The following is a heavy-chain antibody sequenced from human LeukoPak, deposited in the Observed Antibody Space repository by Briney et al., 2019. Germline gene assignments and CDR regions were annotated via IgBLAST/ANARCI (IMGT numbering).Heavy chain of an antibody. D-gene: IGHD2-21*02. Sequence: GGSLRLSCAASGFTFSSYAMHWVRQAPGKGLEWVAVISYDGSNKYYADSVKGRFTISRDNSKNTLYLHMNSLRAEDTAVCYCAKAHDNCGGDCSPLDYNDYWGQGTLVTVSS. V-gene: IGHV3-30*04. CDR1: GFTFSSYA. J-gene: IGHJ4*02. CDR3: AKAHDNCGGDCSPLDYNDY. CDR2: ISYDGSNK.